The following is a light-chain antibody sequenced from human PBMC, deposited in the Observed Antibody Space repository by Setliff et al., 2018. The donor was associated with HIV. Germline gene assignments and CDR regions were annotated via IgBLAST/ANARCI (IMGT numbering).Light chain of an antibody. Sequence: SSELTQPPSVSVAPGKTARITCGGNNIGSKSVHWYQQKPGQAPVLVISYDSDRPSGIPERFSGSNSGNTATLTISRVEAGDEADYYCQVWDSSSDHPYVFGTGTKV. CDR3: QVWDSSSDHPYV. CDR2: YDS. J-gene: IGLJ1*01. CDR1: NIGSKS. V-gene: IGLV3-21*04.